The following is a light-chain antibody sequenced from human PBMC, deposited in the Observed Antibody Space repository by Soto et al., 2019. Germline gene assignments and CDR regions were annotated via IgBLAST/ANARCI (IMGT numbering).Light chain of an antibody. CDR3: SSYTNSSTQV. CDR2: DVS. CDR1: SSDVGGYNY. Sequence: QSALTQPRSVSGSPGQSVTISCTGTSSDVGGYNYVSWYQQHPGKAPKLMIYDVSKRPSGVPDRFSGSKSGNTASLTISGLQAEDEADYYCSSYTNSSTQVFGTGTKVTVL. V-gene: IGLV2-11*01. J-gene: IGLJ1*01.